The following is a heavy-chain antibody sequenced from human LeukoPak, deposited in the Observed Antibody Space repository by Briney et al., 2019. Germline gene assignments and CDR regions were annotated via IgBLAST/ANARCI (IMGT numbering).Heavy chain of an antibody. J-gene: IGHJ6*02. Sequence: ASVTVSFKTSGYTFTNYYMYWVRQAPGQGLEWMGIINPSSGTTSFAQKFQGRVTMTRDTSTSTLYMQLSSLRSEDTAVYYCARGPAGTNYYFYGMDVWGQGTTVTVSS. V-gene: IGHV1-46*01. CDR3: ARGPAGTNYYFYGMDV. CDR2: INPSSGTT. CDR1: GYTFTNYY. D-gene: IGHD6-13*01.